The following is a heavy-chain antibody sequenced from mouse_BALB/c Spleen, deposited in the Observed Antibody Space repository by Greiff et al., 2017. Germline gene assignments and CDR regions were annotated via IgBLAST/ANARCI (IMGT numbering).Heavy chain of an antibody. CDR1: GYTFTSYW. V-gene: IGHV1-7*01. J-gene: IGHJ2*01. D-gene: IGHD2-2*01. Sequence: QVQLQQSGAELAKPGASVKMSCKASGYTFTSYWMHWVKQRPGQGLEWIGYINPSTGYTDYNQKFKDKATLTADKSSSTAYMQLSSLTSEDSAVYYCARSDGYDGLDYWGQGTTLTVSS. CDR2: INPSTGYT. CDR3: ARSDGYDGLDY.